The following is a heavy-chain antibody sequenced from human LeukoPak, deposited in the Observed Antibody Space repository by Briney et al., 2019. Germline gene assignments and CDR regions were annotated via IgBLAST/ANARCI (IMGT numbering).Heavy chain of an antibody. Sequence: GGSLRLSCAASGFTFSNYAMSWVRLRQAPGKGLEWVSAISGSGDRTNYADSVKGRFTIARDNSKNTLYLHMNSLRAEDTAVYYCAKEFRWGQGTLVTVSS. J-gene: IGHJ4*02. CDR3: AKEFR. CDR1: GFTFSNYA. CDR2: ISGSGDRT. V-gene: IGHV3-23*01.